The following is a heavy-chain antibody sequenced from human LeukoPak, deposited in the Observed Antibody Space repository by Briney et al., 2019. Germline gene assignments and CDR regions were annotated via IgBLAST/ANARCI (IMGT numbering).Heavy chain of an antibody. D-gene: IGHD2-8*02. Sequence: ASVKVSCKASGYTFTSYYMHWVRQAPGQGLEWMGVINPSGGSTSYAQKFQGRVTMTRDMSTSTVYMELSSLRSEDTAVYYCARDTGGRYSKGPFDYWGQGTLVTVSS. CDR2: INPSGGST. J-gene: IGHJ4*02. CDR1: GYTFTSYY. V-gene: IGHV1-46*01. CDR3: ARDTGGRYSKGPFDY.